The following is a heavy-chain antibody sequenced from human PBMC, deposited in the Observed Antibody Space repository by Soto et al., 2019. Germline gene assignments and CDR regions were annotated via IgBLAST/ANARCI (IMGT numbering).Heavy chain of an antibody. Sequence: ESGGGLIQPGGSLRLSCVASGFTFSTYAMTWVRQAPGKGLEWVSAFSATDGSTQYANSVQGRFIISRDNSKNTLYLQMNSLSAEDTALYYCAKARQAVAGTGAFDSWGQGTLVTVSS. J-gene: IGHJ4*02. CDR2: FSATDGST. V-gene: IGHV3-23*01. D-gene: IGHD6-19*01. CDR1: GFTFSTYA. CDR3: AKARQAVAGTGAFDS.